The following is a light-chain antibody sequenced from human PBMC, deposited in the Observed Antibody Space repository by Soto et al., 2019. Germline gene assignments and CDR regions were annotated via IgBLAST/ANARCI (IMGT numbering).Light chain of an antibody. Sequence: VLTQSPATLSLSPGESATLSCRASQNVGNKLAWYQQKSGQAPRLLIYAASDRATGVPARFSGRMSGTDFTLTISSLEPEDFATYFCQQRSRWPRGTFGRGTKLE. CDR3: QQRSRWPRGT. CDR2: AAS. J-gene: IGKJ2*02. V-gene: IGKV3-11*01. CDR1: QNVGNK.